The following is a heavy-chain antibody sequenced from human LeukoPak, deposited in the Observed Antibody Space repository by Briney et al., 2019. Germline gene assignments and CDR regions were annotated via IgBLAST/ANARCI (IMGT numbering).Heavy chain of an antibody. CDR1: GFTFSSYA. J-gene: IGHJ4*02. V-gene: IGHV3-30*04. D-gene: IGHD5-18*01. CDR2: ISYDGSNK. CDR3: ASGGLWIQLWLNLGDY. Sequence: GGTLRLSCAASGFTFSSYAMHWVRQAPGKGLEWVAVISYDGSNKYYADSVKGRFTISRDNSKNTLYLQMNSLRAEDTAVYYCASGGLWIQLWLNLGDYWGQGTLVTVSS.